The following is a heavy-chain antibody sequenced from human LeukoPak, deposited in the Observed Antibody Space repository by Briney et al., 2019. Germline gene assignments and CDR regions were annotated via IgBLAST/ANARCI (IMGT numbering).Heavy chain of an antibody. Sequence: GGSLRLSCAASGFAFSRYGVVWVRQAPGGGLEWVSGISGSGGNTYYGDSVKGRFTISRDNSKNTVYLQMNSLRAEDTAVYYCAKAQGYLDYWGQGNLATVSS. V-gene: IGHV3-23*01. CDR3: AKAQGYLDY. J-gene: IGHJ4*02. CDR1: GFAFSRYG. CDR2: ISGSGGNT.